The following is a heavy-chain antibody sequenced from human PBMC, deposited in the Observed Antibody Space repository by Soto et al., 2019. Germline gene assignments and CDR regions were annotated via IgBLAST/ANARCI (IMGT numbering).Heavy chain of an antibody. CDR1: GFTFSSYS. CDR3: ARDSNWAAYYLAHDS. V-gene: IGHV3-21*05. Sequence: PGGSLRLSCAASGFTFSSYSMNWVRQAPGKGLEWVSYISSSGSYIYYADSVKGRFAISRDNARNSLYLQMNSLRAEDTAVYYCARDSNWAAYYLAHDSWGQGTLVTVSS. J-gene: IGHJ4*02. CDR2: ISSSGSYI. D-gene: IGHD3-9*01.